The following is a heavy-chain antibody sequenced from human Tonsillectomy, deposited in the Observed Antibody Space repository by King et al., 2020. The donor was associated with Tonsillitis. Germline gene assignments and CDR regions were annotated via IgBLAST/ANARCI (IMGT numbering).Heavy chain of an antibody. CDR3: ARDRLGRFGYLGD. J-gene: IGHJ4*02. CDR2: ISTSSSTI. CDR1: GFTFSSYS. Sequence: VQLVESGGGLVQPGGSLRLSCAASGFTFSSYSMNWVRQAPGKGLEWVSYISTSSSTIDYADSVKGRFTISRDDAKNSLYLQMNSLRAEDTAVYYCARDRLGRFGYLGDWGQGTLVTVSS. V-gene: IGHV3-48*04. D-gene: IGHD3-10*01.